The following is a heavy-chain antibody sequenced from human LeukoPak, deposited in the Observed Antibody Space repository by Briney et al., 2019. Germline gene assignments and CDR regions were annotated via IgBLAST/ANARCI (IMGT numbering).Heavy chain of an antibody. CDR3: ARGEDIVVVVGGYYYGMDV. V-gene: IGHV1-18*01. CDR2: ISAYNGNT. J-gene: IGHJ6*02. Sequence: ASVTVSCKASGYTFTSYGISWVRQAPGQGLEWMGWISAYNGNTNYAQKLQGRVTMTTDTSTSTAYMELRSLRSDDTAVYYCARGEDIVVVVGGYYYGMDVWGQGTTVTVS. CDR1: GYTFTSYG. D-gene: IGHD2-15*01.